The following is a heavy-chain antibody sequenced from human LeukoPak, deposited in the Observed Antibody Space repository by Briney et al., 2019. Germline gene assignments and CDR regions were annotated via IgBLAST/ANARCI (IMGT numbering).Heavy chain of an antibody. Sequence: SETLSLTCTVSGGSISSSSYYWGWIRQPPGKGLEWIGSIYYSGSTYYNPSLKSRVTISVDTSKNQFSLKLSSVTAADTAVYYCARDLSPIYGSYGAFDIWGQGTMVTVSS. J-gene: IGHJ3*02. CDR2: IYYSGST. CDR3: ARDLSPIYGSYGAFDI. D-gene: IGHD1-26*01. CDR1: GGSISSSSYY. V-gene: IGHV4-39*02.